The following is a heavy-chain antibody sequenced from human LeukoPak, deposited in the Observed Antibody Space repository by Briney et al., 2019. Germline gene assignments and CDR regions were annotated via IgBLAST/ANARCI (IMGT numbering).Heavy chain of an antibody. CDR1: GFTFSSYA. CDR3: AKGTRYFYGMDV. Sequence: GGSLRLSCAASGFTFSSYAMSWVRQAPVKGLEWVSAISGSGGSTYYADSVKGRVTISRDNSNSKNTLYLQMDSLRAEDTAVYYCAKGTRYFYGMDVWGQGTTVIVSS. J-gene: IGHJ6*02. CDR2: ISGSGGST. D-gene: IGHD3/OR15-3a*01. V-gene: IGHV3-23*01.